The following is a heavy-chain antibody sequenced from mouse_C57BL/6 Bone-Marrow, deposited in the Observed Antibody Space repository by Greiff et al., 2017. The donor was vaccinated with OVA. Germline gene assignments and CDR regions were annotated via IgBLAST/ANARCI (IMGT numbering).Heavy chain of an antibody. Sequence: EVKLQESGGGLVQPGGSLKLSCAASGIDFSRYWMSWVRRAPGKGPEWIGEINPDSSTINYAPSLKDKFIISRDNAKNTLYLQMSKVRSEDTALYYCARPNYYGSRGAWFAYWGQGTLVTVSA. CDR3: ARPNYYGSRGAWFAY. D-gene: IGHD1-1*01. CDR1: GIDFSRYW. V-gene: IGHV4-1*01. CDR2: INPDSSTI. J-gene: IGHJ3*01.